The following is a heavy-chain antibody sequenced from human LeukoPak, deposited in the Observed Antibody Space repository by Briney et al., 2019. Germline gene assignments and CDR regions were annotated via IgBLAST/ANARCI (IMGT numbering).Heavy chain of an antibody. Sequence: PGGSLRLSCAASGFSSYGMHWVRQAPGKGLEWVAVISYDGSNKYYADSVKGRFTISRDNSKNTLYLQMNSLRAEDTAVYYCAKGALYYYDSSGYNYWGQGTLVTVSS. CDR3: AKGALYYYDSSGYNY. CDR2: ISYDGSNK. J-gene: IGHJ4*02. V-gene: IGHV3-30*18. D-gene: IGHD3-22*01. CDR1: GFSSYG.